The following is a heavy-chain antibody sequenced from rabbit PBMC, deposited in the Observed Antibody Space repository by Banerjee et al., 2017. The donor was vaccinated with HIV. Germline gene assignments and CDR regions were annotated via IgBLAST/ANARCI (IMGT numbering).Heavy chain of an antibody. CDR3: ARDLGGSIHL. CDR2: IYTGSGGRT. D-gene: IGHD4-2*01. V-gene: IGHV1S45*01. CDR1: GFSFSSSDW. Sequence: QEQLEESGGDLVKPEGSLTLTCTASGFSFSSSDWICWVRQAPGKGLEWIGCIYTGSGGRTYYASWAKGRFTISKTSSTTVTLQMTSLTAADTATYLCARDLGGSIHLWGPGTLVTVS. J-gene: IGHJ4*01.